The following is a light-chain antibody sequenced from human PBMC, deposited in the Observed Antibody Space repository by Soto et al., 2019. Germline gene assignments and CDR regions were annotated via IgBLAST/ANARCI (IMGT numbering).Light chain of an antibody. CDR1: QSVSSN. J-gene: IGKJ5*01. V-gene: IGKV3D-20*02. CDR3: QQHSNWPIT. Sequence: EIVLTQSPATLSLPPGETATLFCRGRQSVSSNLAWYQQKPGQPPSLLIYGASSRATGVPARFSGSGSGTDFPLTISRLEPEDFAVYYCQQHSNWPITFGQGTRVEIK. CDR2: GAS.